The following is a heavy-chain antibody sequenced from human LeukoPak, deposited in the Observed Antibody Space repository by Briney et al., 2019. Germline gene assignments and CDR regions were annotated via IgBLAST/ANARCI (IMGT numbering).Heavy chain of an antibody. CDR3: AREGIHCGGDCYSDY. CDR2: IIPIFGTA. D-gene: IGHD2-21*02. Sequence: SVKVPCKASGGTFSSYAISWVRQAPGQGLEWMGGIIPIFGTANYAQKFQGRVTITADKSTSPAYMELSSLRSEDTAVYYCAREGIHCGGDCYSDYWGQGTLVTVSS. V-gene: IGHV1-69*06. J-gene: IGHJ4*02. CDR1: GGTFSSYA.